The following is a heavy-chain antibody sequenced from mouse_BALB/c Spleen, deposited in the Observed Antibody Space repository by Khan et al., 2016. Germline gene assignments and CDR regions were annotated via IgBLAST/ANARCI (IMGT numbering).Heavy chain of an antibody. J-gene: IGHJ2*01. CDR1: GFNIKDYY. CDR2: IDPENAYT. D-gene: IGHD2-2*01. CDR3: IAEGYDGGFDY. Sequence: VQLQQSGAELVRSGASVRLSCTASGFNIKDYYMHWVKQRPEQGLEWIGWIDPENAYTEYAPKFQGKATLTADSSSNTSYLQLSSLTSEDTADYYCIAEGYDGGFDYWGQGTTLTFSS. V-gene: IGHV14-4*02.